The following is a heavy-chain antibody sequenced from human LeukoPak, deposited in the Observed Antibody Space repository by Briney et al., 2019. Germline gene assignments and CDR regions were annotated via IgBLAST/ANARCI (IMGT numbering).Heavy chain of an antibody. V-gene: IGHV1-18*01. Sequence: GASVKVSCKASGYTFTSYGISWVRQAPGQGLEWMGWINAYNGNTNYAQKLQGRVTMTTDTSTSTAYMDLRSLRSDDTAVYYCARAQRGSYRSPLSNWGQGTLVTVSS. J-gene: IGHJ4*02. CDR2: INAYNGNT. CDR1: GYTFTSYG. CDR3: ARAQRGSYRSPLSN. D-gene: IGHD3-16*02.